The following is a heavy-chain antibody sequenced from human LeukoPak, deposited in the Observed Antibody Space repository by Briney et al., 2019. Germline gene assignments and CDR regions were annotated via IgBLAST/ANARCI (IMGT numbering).Heavy chain of an antibody. CDR2: ISGSGGST. CDR1: GFTFSSYA. J-gene: IGHJ4*02. CDR3: AKMRLRGIAAPKAPFDY. V-gene: IGHV3-23*01. D-gene: IGHD6-6*01. Sequence: GGSLRLSCAASGFTFSSYAMSWVRQAPGKGLEWVSAISGSGGSTYYADSVKGRFTISRDNSKNTLYLQMNSLRAEDTAVYYCAKMRLRGIAAPKAPFDYWGQGTLVTVSS.